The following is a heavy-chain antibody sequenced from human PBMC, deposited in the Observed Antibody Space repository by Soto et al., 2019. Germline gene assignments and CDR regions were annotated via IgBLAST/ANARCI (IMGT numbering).Heavy chain of an antibody. CDR3: ARVTESDAFDI. V-gene: IGHV4-4*02. CDR1: GGSISSINW. J-gene: IGHJ3*02. CDR2: IHHRGSI. Sequence: QVQLQESGPGLVKPSGTLSLTCAVSGGSISSINWWSWVRQPPGKGLEWIGEIHHRGSINYSPSLSSRLTISVDKSKNPFSINLSSVTAADTAVYYSARVTESDAFDIWGQGTMVTVSS.